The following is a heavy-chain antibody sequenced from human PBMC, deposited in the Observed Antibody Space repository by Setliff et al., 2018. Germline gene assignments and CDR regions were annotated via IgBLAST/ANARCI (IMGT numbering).Heavy chain of an antibody. Sequence: RASVKVSCKASDYAFVSYGLSWMRQAPGQGLEWLGWISAYTGKADYAHNFQDRLTVTTDTSTNTAYMELRSLTSDDTAVYFCARAPRLEWILPTFDYWGQGTPVTVSS. D-gene: IGHD3-3*01. CDR3: ARAPRLEWILPTFDY. V-gene: IGHV1-18*01. J-gene: IGHJ4*02. CDR1: DYAFVSYG. CDR2: ISAYTGKA.